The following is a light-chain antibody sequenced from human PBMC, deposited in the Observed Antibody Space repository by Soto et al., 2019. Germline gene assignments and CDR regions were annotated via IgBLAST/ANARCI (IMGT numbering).Light chain of an antibody. CDR2: EVT. V-gene: IGLV2-23*02. Sequence: QSALTQPASVSGSPGQSITISCTGTTSDVGKYNLVSWYQHHPGKAPKLLIFEVTQRPSGVSNRFSGSKSGNTASLTITGLQAEDEADYYCCSYARSSTYVFGTGTKVTVL. CDR3: CSYARSSTYV. J-gene: IGLJ1*01. CDR1: TSDVGKYNL.